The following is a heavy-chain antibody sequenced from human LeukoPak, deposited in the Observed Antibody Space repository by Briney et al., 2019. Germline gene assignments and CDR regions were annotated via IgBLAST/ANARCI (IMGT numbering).Heavy chain of an antibody. Sequence: GASVKVSCKASGYTFTSYDINWVRQATGQGLEWMGWTNPNSGNTGYAQKFQGRVTMTRNTSISTAYMELSSLRSEDTAVYYCARDPSMIRGENTPYFDYWGQGTLVTVSS. CDR2: TNPNSGNT. D-gene: IGHD3-10*01. CDR3: ARDPSMIRGENTPYFDY. J-gene: IGHJ4*02. CDR1: GYTFTSYD. V-gene: IGHV1-8*01.